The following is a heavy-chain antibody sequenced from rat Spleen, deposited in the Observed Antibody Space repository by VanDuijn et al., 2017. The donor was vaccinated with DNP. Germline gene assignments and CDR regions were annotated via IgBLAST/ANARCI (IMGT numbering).Heavy chain of an antibody. CDR3: ARHEDYSSYIYGFAY. D-gene: IGHD1-2*01. V-gene: IGHV5-25*01. CDR2: ISSGGGNT. CDR1: GFTFSHYY. J-gene: IGHJ3*01. Sequence: EVQLVESGGDLVQPGRSMKLSCAASGFTFSHYYMAWVRQAPTKGLEWVASISSGGGNTYYRDSVKGRFTISRDDAKNTQYLQMDSLRSEDTATYYCARHEDYSSYIYGFAYWGQGTLVTVSS.